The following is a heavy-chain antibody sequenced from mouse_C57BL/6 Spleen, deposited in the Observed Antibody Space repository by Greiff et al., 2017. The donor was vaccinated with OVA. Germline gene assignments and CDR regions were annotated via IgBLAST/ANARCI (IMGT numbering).Heavy chain of an antibody. CDR2: IDPADSYT. CDR3: ARSTTVVATDFDV. V-gene: IGHV1-50*01. Sequence: VQLQQPGAELVKPGASVKLSCKASGYTFTSYWMQWVKQRPGQGLEWIGEIDPADSYTNYHQKFKGKATLTVATASSTAYMQLSSLTSEDSAVYYCARSTTVVATDFDVWGTGTTVTVSS. J-gene: IGHJ1*03. CDR1: GYTFTSYW. D-gene: IGHD1-1*01.